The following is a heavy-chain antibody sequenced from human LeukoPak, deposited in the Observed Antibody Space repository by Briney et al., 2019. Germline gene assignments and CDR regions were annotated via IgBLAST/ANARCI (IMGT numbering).Heavy chain of an antibody. V-gene: IGHV4-59*08. D-gene: IGHD6-13*01. Sequence: SETLFLTCSVSGVSFANHYWSWIRLPPGKGLEWIGFLDYSGSPNYNPSFKSRLTVSLDTSKNQFSLKLTSVTAADTAVYYCARHGGSWTFDYWGQGTLATVSS. CDR2: LDYSGSP. J-gene: IGHJ4*02. CDR3: ARHGGSWTFDY. CDR1: GVSFANHY.